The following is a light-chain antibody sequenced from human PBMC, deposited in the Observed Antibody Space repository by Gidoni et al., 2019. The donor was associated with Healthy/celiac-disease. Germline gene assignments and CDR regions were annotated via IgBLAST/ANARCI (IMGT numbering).Light chain of an antibody. V-gene: IGKV1-39*01. CDR3: QQCYSTPPT. CDR1: PSISSY. J-gene: IGKJ5*01. CDR2: AAS. Sequence: DIQLTQSPSSLSASVGDRGTITCRASPSISSYLKWYKHKPWKAPKLLIYAASSLQSGVPTRFSGSGSGTDFTLTISSLLPEDFATYFFQQCYSTPPTFGQGTRLEIK.